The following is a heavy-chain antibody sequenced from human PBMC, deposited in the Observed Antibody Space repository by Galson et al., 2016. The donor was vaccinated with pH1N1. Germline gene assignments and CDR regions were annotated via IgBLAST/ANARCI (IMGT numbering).Heavy chain of an antibody. CDR3: ARQYDFGDYRGDAFDI. CDR1: GYIFTSQW. CDR2: VNPGGSTI. J-gene: IGHJ3*02. D-gene: IGHD4-17*01. V-gene: IGHV5-51*03. Sequence: QSGAEVKKPGESLKIACKASGYIFTSQWIAWVRQVPGKGLEWVGVVNPGGSTIRYSPPFQGQVTISSDKSINIAYLQWISLRASDTATYYCARQYDFGDYRGDAFDIWGQGIVVIVSS.